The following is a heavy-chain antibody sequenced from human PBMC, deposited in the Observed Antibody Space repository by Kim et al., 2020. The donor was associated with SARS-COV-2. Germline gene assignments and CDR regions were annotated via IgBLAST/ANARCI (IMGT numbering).Heavy chain of an antibody. D-gene: IGHD2-21*01. V-gene: IGHV4-39*01. CDR1: GDSISIGNYY. CDR2: TYHTGST. CDR3: ARHLSVIATSDWFDP. Sequence: SETLSLTCTVSGDSISIGNYYWAWIRQPPGKGLEWIGSTYHTGSTYYNPSLEGRVTISVDTSKQYFSLRLTSVTAADTAVYYCARHLSVIATSDWFDPWGQGTLVTVSS. J-gene: IGHJ5*02.